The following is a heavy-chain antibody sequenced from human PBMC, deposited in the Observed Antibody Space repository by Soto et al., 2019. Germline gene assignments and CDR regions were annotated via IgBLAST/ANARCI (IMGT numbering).Heavy chain of an antibody. CDR2: IFYTGST. J-gene: IGHJ5*02. V-gene: IGHV4-30-4*01. Sequence: QVHLQESGPGLVKPSQTLSLTCTVSGGFVNSVNNYWSWIRQPPGKGLEWLGYIFYTGSTYYNPSLRSRITISIDTSKNRFSLKLTSVTAAATAVYYCARVPFSSLGVADPPVGWFDPWGQGTLVTVSS. CDR3: ARVPFSSLGVADPPVGWFDP. D-gene: IGHD3-3*01. CDR1: GGFVNSVNNY.